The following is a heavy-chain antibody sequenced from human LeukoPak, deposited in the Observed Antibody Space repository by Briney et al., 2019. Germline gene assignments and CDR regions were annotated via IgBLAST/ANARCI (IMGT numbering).Heavy chain of an antibody. J-gene: IGHJ6*02. V-gene: IGHV3-21*01. D-gene: IGHD7-27*01. CDR1: GFTFSSYS. CDR3: ASLTGDPYYYYGMDV. Sequence: GGSLRLSCAASGFTFSSYSMNWVRQAPGKGLEWVSSISSSSSYIYYAESVKGRFTISRDNAKNSLYLQMNSLRAEDTAVYYCASLTGDPYYYYGMDVWGQGTTVTVSS. CDR2: ISSSSSYI.